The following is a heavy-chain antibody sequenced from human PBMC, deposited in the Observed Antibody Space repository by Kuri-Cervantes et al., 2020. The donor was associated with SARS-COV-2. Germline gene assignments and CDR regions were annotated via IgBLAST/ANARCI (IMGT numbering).Heavy chain of an antibody. CDR3: ESSYDSSGYYYSGNAYYFDY. J-gene: IGHJ4*02. CDR2: ISSSGSTI. D-gene: IGHD3-22*01. CDR1: GFTFSSYE. V-gene: IGHV3-48*03. Sequence: GESLKISCAASGFTFSSYEMNWVRQAPGKGLEWVSYISSSGSTIYYADSVKGRFTISRDNAKNSLYLQMKSLRAEDTAVYYCESSYDSSGYYYSGNAYYFDYWGQGTLVTVSS.